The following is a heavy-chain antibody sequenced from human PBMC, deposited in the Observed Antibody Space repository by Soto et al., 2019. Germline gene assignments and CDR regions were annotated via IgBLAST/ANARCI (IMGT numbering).Heavy chain of an antibody. CDR3: ARDYGYCSSTSCYKWFDP. CDR1: GFTVSSKY. V-gene: IGHV3-53*04. Sequence: GGSLRLSCAASGFTVSSKYMSWVRQAPGKGLEWVSVIYSGGSTYYADSVKGRFTISRHNSKNTLYLQMNSLRAEDTAVYYCARDYGYCSSTSCYKWFDPWGQGTLVTVSS. J-gene: IGHJ5*02. D-gene: IGHD2-2*02. CDR2: IYSGGST.